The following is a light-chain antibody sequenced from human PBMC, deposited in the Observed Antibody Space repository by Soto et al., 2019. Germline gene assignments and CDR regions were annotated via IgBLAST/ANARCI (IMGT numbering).Light chain of an antibody. CDR2: GAS. V-gene: IGKV3D-15*01. J-gene: IGKJ1*01. Sequence: CSASQSITNNLAWYQQKPGQAPRLLISGASSRAADIPDRFSGSGSGTEFTLTISSLQAADFATYYCQQYNTYPWTFGQGTKVDIK. CDR3: QQYNTYPWT. CDR1: QSITNN.